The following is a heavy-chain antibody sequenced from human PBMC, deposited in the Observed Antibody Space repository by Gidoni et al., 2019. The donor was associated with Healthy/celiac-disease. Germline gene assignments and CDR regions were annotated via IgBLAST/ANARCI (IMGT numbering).Heavy chain of an antibody. J-gene: IGHJ5*02. V-gene: IGHV1-2*04. CDR3: ARASITMVRGGNWFDP. CDR2: INPNSGGT. D-gene: IGHD3-10*01. Sequence: QVQLVQSGAEVKKPGASVKVSCKASGYTFTGYYMHWVRQAPGQGLEWMGWINPNSGGTNYAQKFQGWVTMTRDTSISTAYMELSRLRSDDTAVYYCARASITMVRGGNWFDPWGQGTLVTVSS. CDR1: GYTFTGYY.